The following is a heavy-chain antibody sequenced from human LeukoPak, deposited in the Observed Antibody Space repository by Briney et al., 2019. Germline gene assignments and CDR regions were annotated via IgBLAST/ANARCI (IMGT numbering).Heavy chain of an antibody. V-gene: IGHV3-33*08. J-gene: IGHJ4*02. CDR3: ARDKAQYYYFDY. D-gene: IGHD3-10*01. CDR2: IWNDGSNA. Sequence: GGSLRLSCAASGFTFSIYGMHWVRLAPGKGLEWVAVIWNDGSNAYYADSVKGRFIISRDNSKNKMYLQMNSLRIEDTAVYYCARDKAQYYYFDYWGQGTLVTVSS. CDR1: GFTFSIYG.